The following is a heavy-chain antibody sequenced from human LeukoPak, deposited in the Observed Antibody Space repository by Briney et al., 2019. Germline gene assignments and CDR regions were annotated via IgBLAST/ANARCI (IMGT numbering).Heavy chain of an antibody. Sequence: PGGSLRLSCAASGFTFSSYWMSWVRQAPGKGLEWVANIKQDGSEKYYVDSVKGRFTISRDNAKNSLYLQMNSLRAEDTALYYCAKDQEQWLGYYYMDVWGKGTTVTISS. CDR3: AKDQEQWLGYYYMDV. V-gene: IGHV3-7*03. D-gene: IGHD6-19*01. CDR2: IKQDGSEK. CDR1: GFTFSSYW. J-gene: IGHJ6*03.